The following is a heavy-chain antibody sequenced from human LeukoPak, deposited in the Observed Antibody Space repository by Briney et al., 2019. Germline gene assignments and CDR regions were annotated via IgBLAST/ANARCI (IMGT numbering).Heavy chain of an antibody. Sequence: SETLSLTCNVSGGSISSGGYYWSWIRQHPGKGLEWIGYIYYSGSTYYNPSLKSRVTISVDTSKNQFSLKLSSVTAADTAVYYCARKASSSWEIDYWGQGTLVTVSS. V-gene: IGHV4-31*03. J-gene: IGHJ4*02. CDR2: IYYSGST. CDR1: GGSISSGGYY. CDR3: ARKASSSWEIDY. D-gene: IGHD6-13*01.